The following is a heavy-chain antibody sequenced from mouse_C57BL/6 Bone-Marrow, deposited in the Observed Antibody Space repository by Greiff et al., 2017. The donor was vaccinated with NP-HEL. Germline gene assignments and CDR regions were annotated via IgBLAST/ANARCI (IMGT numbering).Heavy chain of an antibody. CDR2: INPGSGGN. Sequence: QVHVKQSGAELVRPGTSVKVSCKASGYAFTNYLIEWVKQRPGQGLEWIGVINPGSGGNNYNEKFKCKATMTADKSSSTDYMQLSSLTSEDSAVYFCARKIYYDWYFDVWGTGTTVTVSS. V-gene: IGHV1-54*01. D-gene: IGHD2-1*01. CDR1: GYAFTNYL. CDR3: ARKIYYDWYFDV. J-gene: IGHJ1*03.